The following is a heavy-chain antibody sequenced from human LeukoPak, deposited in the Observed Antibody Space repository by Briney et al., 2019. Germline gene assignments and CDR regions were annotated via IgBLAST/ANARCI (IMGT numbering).Heavy chain of an antibody. D-gene: IGHD6-13*01. V-gene: IGHV3-7*03. CDR1: GFPFNAYW. J-gene: IGHJ4*02. Sequence: GGSLRLSCAASGFPFNAYWMTWVRQAPGKGLEWVANIRQDGVTKYYVDSVKGRFTISRDNAMNSLYLQMNSLRAEDTAIYYCARSLPYGTTWYGRSDFWGQGTLVTVSS. CDR2: IRQDGVTK. CDR3: ARSLPYGTTWYGRSDF.